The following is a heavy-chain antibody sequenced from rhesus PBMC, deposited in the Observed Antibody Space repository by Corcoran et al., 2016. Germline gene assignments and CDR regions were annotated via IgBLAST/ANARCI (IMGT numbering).Heavy chain of an antibody. J-gene: IGHJ6*01. CDR1: GYSISRNS. V-gene: IGHV4-165*01. CDR2: LYGSSGST. CDR3: ARGGAAVYYGLDS. D-gene: IGHD6-19*01. Sequence: QVQLQESGPGLVKPSETLSLTCAVSGYSISRNSWSWIRQPPGKGLEWIGYLYGSSGSTYYNPSLKRRVTISTDTSKNQFSLKLSSVTAADTAVYYCARGGAAVYYGLDSWGQGVVVTVSS.